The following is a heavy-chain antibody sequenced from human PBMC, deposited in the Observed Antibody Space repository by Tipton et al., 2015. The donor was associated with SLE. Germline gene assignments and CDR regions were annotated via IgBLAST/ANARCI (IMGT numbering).Heavy chain of an antibody. J-gene: IGHJ4*02. CDR2: IYYSGST. CDR1: GFTFSSYA. CDR3: ARQDSSGYWSFDY. V-gene: IGHV4-59*01. Sequence: LRLSCAASGFTFSSYAMSWVRQAPGKGLEWIGSIYYSGSTNYNPSLKSRVTISVDTSKNQFSLKLSSVTAADTAVYYCARQDSSGYWSFDYWGQGTLVTVSS. D-gene: IGHD3-22*01.